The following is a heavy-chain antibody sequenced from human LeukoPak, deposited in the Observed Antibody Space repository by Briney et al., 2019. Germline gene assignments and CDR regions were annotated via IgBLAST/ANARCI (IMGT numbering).Heavy chain of an antibody. J-gene: IGHJ5*02. D-gene: IGHD2-8*01. CDR3: ARGQDIVLINWFDP. V-gene: IGHV1-8*01. CDR2: MNPNSGNT. Sequence: GASVKVSCKASGYTFTSYDINWVRQATGQGLEWMGWMNPNSGNTGYAQKFQGRVTMTRNTYISTAYMELSSLRSEDTAVYYCARGQDIVLINWFDPWGQGTLVTVSS. CDR1: GYTFTSYD.